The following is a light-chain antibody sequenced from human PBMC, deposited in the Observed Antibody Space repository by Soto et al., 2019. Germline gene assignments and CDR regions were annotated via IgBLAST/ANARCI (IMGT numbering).Light chain of an antibody. Sequence: QSVLTQPASVSGSPGQSITISCAGTSSDVGAYNYVSWYQQHPGKAPKLLIFDVSNRPSGVSNRFSGSKSGNTASLTISGLQAEDEADYYCTSYTISPYVFGTGTKVTVL. CDR1: SSDVGAYNY. J-gene: IGLJ1*01. CDR3: TSYTISPYV. CDR2: DVS. V-gene: IGLV2-14*01.